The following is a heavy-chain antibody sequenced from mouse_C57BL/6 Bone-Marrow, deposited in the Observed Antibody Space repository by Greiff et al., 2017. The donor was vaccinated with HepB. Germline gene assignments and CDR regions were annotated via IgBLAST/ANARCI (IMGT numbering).Heavy chain of an antibody. CDR1: GYSITSGYY. V-gene: IGHV3-6*01. D-gene: IGHD1-2*01. J-gene: IGHJ4*01. Sequence: EVKLQESGPGLVKPSQSLSLTCSVTGYSITSGYYWNWIRQFPGNKLEWMGYISYDGSNNYNPSLKNRISITRDTSKNQFFLKLNSVTTEDTATYYCAGGLLRHYAMDYWGQGTSVTVSS. CDR2: ISYDGSN. CDR3: AGGLLRHYAMDY.